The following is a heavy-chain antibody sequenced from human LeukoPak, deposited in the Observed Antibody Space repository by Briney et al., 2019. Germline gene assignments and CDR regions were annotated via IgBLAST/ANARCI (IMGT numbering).Heavy chain of an antibody. D-gene: IGHD5-24*01. Sequence: GGSLRLSCAASGFTFSSYAMSWVRQAPGKGLEWVSVIYSAGSGGATYYADSVTGRFTISRDSSKSTLYLQMNSLRVEDTAVYYCARGDGYNFWEYWGQGTLVTVSS. CDR3: ARGDGYNFWEY. CDR2: IYSAGSGGAT. V-gene: IGHV3-23*01. CDR1: GFTFSSYA. J-gene: IGHJ4*02.